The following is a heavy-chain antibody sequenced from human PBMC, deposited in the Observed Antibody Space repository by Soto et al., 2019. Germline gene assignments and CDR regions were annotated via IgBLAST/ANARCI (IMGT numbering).Heavy chain of an antibody. CDR1: GGTLSSYA. CDR2: IIPIFGTA. J-gene: IGHJ6*02. V-gene: IGHV1-69*13. CDR3: SFTYCGGDCYSRRYYYYGMDV. Sequence: QVQLVQSGAEVKKPGSSVKGSCKASGGTLSSYAIRWVRRAPGQGLDWMGGIIPIFGTANYAQKFQGRVTITADESTSTAYMELSSLRSEDTAVYYCSFTYCGGDCYSRRYYYYGMDVWGQGTTVTVSS. D-gene: IGHD2-21*02.